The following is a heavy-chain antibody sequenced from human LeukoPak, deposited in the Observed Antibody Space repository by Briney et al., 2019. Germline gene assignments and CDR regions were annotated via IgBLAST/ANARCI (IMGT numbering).Heavy chain of an antibody. V-gene: IGHV3-11*01. Sequence: GGSLRLSCAASGFTLRDNFMSWIRQAPRQGLEWVSYISTSGSTTFYADSVKGRFTISRDNAKNSVFLEMNSLRADDTAVYYCVREGLTGYLDAWGQGTLVTVSS. CDR3: VREGLTGYLDA. D-gene: IGHD6-25*01. J-gene: IGHJ5*02. CDR1: GFTLRDNF. CDR2: ISTSGSTT.